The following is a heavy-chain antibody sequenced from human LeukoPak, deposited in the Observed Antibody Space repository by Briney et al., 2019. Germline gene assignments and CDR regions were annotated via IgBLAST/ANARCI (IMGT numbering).Heavy chain of an antibody. CDR1: GFTFSSYA. J-gene: IGHJ4*02. CDR3: AMNTPLAY. V-gene: IGHV3-23*01. Sequence: GGSLRLSCEASGFTFSSYAMSWVRQAPGKGLEWVSTISSSGGSAFYADSLKGRFTISRDNSKNTLYLQMNSLRAEDTALYYCAMNTPLAYWGQGTLVTVSS. CDR2: ISSSGGSA. D-gene: IGHD5-18*01.